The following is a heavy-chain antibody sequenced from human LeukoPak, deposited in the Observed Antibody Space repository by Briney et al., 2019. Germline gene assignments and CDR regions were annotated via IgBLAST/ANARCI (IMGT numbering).Heavy chain of an antibody. CDR2: INPNGGGT. CDR3: ARSQRYSYSCYYYYGMDV. CDR1: GYTFTGYY. V-gene: IGHV1-2*02. Sequence: GASVKVSCKASGYTFTGYYIHWVRQAPGQGLERMGWINPNGGGTNYAQKFQGSVIMTRDTSISTAYMELSRLRSDDTAVYYCARSQRYSYSCYYYYGMDVWGQGTTVTVSS. D-gene: IGHD5-18*01. J-gene: IGHJ6*02.